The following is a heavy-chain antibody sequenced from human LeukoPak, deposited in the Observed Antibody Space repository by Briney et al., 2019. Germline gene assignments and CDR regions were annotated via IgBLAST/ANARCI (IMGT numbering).Heavy chain of an antibody. D-gene: IGHD3-3*01. J-gene: IGHJ5*02. Sequence: GASEMVSCKASGYTSTSYAMYWVRQATGQRLEWMGWINAGNGNTKYSQKFQGRVTITRDTSASTAYMELSSLRSEDTAVYYCARSQRRFLEWLFRLNWFDPWGQGTLVTVSS. CDR3: ARSQRRFLEWLFRLNWFDP. V-gene: IGHV1-3*01. CDR2: INAGNGNT. CDR1: GYTSTSYA.